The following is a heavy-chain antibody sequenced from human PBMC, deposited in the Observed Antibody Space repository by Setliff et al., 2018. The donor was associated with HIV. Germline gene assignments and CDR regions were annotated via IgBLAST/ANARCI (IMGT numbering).Heavy chain of an antibody. Sequence: TGGSLRLSCAASGFTFSTYWMSWVRQAPGKGLEWVANIKQDGSEKNYMDSVKGRFTISRDNAKNSLYLQMNSLRVEDTAVYYCATDCAVVGGTGSLDSWGQGTLVTVPQ. V-gene: IGHV3-7*05. D-gene: IGHD1-26*01. CDR2: IKQDGSEK. CDR1: GFTFSTYW. J-gene: IGHJ4*02. CDR3: ATDCAVVGGTGSLDS.